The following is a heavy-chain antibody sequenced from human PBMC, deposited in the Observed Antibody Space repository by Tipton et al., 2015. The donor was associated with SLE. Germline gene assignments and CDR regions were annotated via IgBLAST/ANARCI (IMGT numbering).Heavy chain of an antibody. V-gene: IGHV3-30*02. Sequence: SLRLSCVASGFTFSRNGMHWVRQAPGRGLEWVTFLQYDRSKEYYAESVRGRFTISRDNSKNTLYLQMNSLRPEDTAVYYCAREMYSSSSNYYYYMDVWGKGTTVTVSS. J-gene: IGHJ6*03. D-gene: IGHD6-6*01. CDR3: AREMYSSSSNYYYYMDV. CDR2: LQYDRSKE. CDR1: GFTFSRNG.